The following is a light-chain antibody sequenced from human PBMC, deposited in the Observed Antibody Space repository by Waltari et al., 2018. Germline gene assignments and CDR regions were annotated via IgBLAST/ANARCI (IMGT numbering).Light chain of an antibody. Sequence: QSALTQPASVSGSPGQSITISCTGTNSDVGSYNYVSWYQQHPGKAPKLMIYEVTNRPSGLSNRFSVSKSGNTASLTITELQAEDEADYYCSSYAGNDLVIFGGGTKLTVL. CDR3: SSYAGNDLVI. J-gene: IGLJ2*01. V-gene: IGLV2-14*01. CDR1: NSDVGSYNY. CDR2: EVT.